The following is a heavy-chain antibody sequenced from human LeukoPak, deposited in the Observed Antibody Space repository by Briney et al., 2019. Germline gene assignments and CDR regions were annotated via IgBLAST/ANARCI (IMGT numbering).Heavy chain of an antibody. CDR2: IYLGDSAT. CDR1: GYSFTSYW. Sequence: GESLKISCKGSGYSFTSYWIGWVRQLPGKGLEWMGIIYLGDSATTYSPSFQGQVTISADTSTRTPYLQWRSLPAPDTAMYYCARQVYESSGDYSQHWGQGTLVTVSS. J-gene: IGHJ1*01. D-gene: IGHD3-22*01. CDR3: ARQVYESSGDYSQH. V-gene: IGHV5-51*01.